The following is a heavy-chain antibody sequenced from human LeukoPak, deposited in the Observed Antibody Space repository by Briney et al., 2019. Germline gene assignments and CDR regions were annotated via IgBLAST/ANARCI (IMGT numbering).Heavy chain of an antibody. V-gene: IGHV3-64D*06. D-gene: IGHD1-26*01. CDR3: VSGSYYNFDY. CDR1: GFTFSSYA. J-gene: IGHJ4*02. Sequence: GGSLRLSCAASGFTFSSYAMHWVRQAPGKGLEYVSAISSNGGSTYYADSVKGRFTISRDNSKNTLYLQMSSLRAEDTAVYYCVSGSYYNFDYWGQGTLVTVSS. CDR2: ISSNGGST.